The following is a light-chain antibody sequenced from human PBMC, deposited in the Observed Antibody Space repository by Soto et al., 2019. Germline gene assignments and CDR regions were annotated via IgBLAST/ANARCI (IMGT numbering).Light chain of an antibody. J-gene: IGLJ3*02. CDR2: GNR. V-gene: IGLV1-40*01. CDR1: TSNLGAGYD. CDR3: QAYDYSLTASV. Sequence: QSALTQPPSVSGAPGQRVTLSCTGNTSNLGAGYDVHWYQQLPGAAPKLVIFGNRNRPSGVPERFSGSKSGTSASLAITGLQAEDEADYYCQAYDYSLTASVFGGGTKLTVL.